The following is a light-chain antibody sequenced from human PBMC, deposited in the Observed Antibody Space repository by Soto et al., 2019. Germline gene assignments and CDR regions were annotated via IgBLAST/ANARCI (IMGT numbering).Light chain of an antibody. CDR3: QQYNNYSWT. Sequence: DIQMTQSPSTLSASVGDRVTITCRASQSISSWLAWYQQKPGKAPKLLIYKASSLESGVPSRFSGSGSGTEFTLTISSLQPDDIATYSCQQYNNYSWTFGQGTKVEIK. V-gene: IGKV1-5*03. CDR1: QSISSW. J-gene: IGKJ1*01. CDR2: KAS.